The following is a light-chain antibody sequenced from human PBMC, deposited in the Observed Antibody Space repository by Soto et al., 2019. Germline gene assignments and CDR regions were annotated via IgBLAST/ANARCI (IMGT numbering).Light chain of an antibody. V-gene: IGLV1-40*01. CDR3: QSYDSSLSNSVI. J-gene: IGLJ2*01. Sequence: QSVLTQPPSVSGAPGQGVTISCTGTTSNIGAGDDVNWYRQHPGSAPQLLIHGNSNRPSGVPDRFSGSKSGPSASLAITGRQAEDEADYYCQSYDSSLSNSVIFGGGTKVTVL. CDR1: TSNIGAGDD. CDR2: GNS.